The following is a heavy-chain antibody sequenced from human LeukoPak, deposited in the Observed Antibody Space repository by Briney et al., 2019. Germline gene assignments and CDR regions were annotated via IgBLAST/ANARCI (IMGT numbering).Heavy chain of an antibody. Sequence: GASVKVSCTASGGTFSSYAISWVRQAPGQGLEWMGRIIPILGIANYAQKFQGRVTITADKSTSTAYMELSSLRSEDTAVYYCASSVHYYGMDVGGQGTTVTVSS. CDR2: IIPILGIA. J-gene: IGHJ6*02. CDR1: GGTFSSYA. CDR3: ASSVHYYGMDV. V-gene: IGHV1-69*04. D-gene: IGHD3-16*02.